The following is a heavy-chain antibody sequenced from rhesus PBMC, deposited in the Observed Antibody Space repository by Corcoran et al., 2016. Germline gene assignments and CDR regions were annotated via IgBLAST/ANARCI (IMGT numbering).Heavy chain of an antibody. CDR2: INSGGGSK. Sequence: EVQLVETGGGLVQPGGSLKLSCAASGFTFSSYGMSWVRQAPGKGLEWVSAINSGGGSKYYADSVKGRFTISRDNSKNTLSLQMNSLRAEDTAVYYCAKEIYSGSYYYFDYWGQGVLVTVSS. J-gene: IGHJ4*01. CDR1: GFTFSSYG. CDR3: AKEIYSGSYYYFDY. V-gene: IGHV3S5*01. D-gene: IGHD3-16*01.